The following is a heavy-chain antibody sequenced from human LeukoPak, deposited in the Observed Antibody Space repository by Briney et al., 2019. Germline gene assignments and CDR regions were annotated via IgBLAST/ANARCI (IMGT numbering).Heavy chain of an antibody. CDR3: ARDITMGAFDI. V-gene: IGHV3-7*01. Sequence: GGSLRLSCAASGFTFSSYWMRWVRQAPGKGLEWVANIKQDGSEKYYVDSVKGRFTISRDNAKNSLYLQMNSLRAEDTAVYYGARDITMGAFDIWGQGTMITVSS. J-gene: IGHJ3*02. CDR2: IKQDGSEK. CDR1: GFTFSSYW. D-gene: IGHD3-10*01.